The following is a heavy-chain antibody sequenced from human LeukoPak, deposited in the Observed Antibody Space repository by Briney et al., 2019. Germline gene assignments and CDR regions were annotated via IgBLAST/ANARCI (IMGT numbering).Heavy chain of an antibody. D-gene: IGHD2-2*01. CDR1: GGSFSGYY. J-gene: IGHJ4*02. Sequence: SETLSLTCAVYGGSFSGYYWSWIRQPPGKGLEWLGEINHSGSTNYNPSLKSRVTISVDTSKNQFSLKLSPATAADTAVYYCARGPPEYCSSTSCYGLDYWGQGTLVTVSS. CDR2: INHSGST. CDR3: ARGPPEYCSSTSCYGLDY. V-gene: IGHV4-34*01.